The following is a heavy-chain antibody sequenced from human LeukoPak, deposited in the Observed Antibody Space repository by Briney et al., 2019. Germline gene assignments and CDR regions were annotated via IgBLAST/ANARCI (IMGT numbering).Heavy chain of an antibody. CDR3: AKYVGQSGSNYYGLDV. V-gene: IGHV3-23*01. Sequence: GGSLRLSCAASGFTFSTYAMNWVRQAPGKGLEWVSGITASGGSTYYTDSVKGRFTISRDNSKNTLFMQMNSLRDEDTALYYCAKYVGQSGSNYYGLDVWGQGTAVTVSS. CDR1: GFTFSTYA. D-gene: IGHD1-26*01. J-gene: IGHJ6*02. CDR2: ITASGGST.